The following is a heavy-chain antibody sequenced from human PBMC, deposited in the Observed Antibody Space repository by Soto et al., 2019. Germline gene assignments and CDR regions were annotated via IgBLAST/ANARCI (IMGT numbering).Heavy chain of an antibody. CDR3: ARGYRQSGYSSSCVFDS. CDR1: GGSISSGGYY. D-gene: IGHD6-13*01. V-gene: IGHV4-31*03. Sequence: QVQLQESGPGLVKPSQTLSLTCTVSGGSISSGGYYWNWIRQHPGKALEWVGYIYYSGTTYYNPSLRSRFTISADTAENQFSLKLSSVTAADTAVYFCARGYRQSGYSSSCVFDSWGQGSLVNVSS. CDR2: IYYSGTT. J-gene: IGHJ4*02.